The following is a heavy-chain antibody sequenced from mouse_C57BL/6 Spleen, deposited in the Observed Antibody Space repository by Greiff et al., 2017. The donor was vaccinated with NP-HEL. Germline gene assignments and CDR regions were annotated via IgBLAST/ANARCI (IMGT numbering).Heavy chain of an antibody. D-gene: IGHD1-1*01. V-gene: IGHV14-3*01. CDR1: GFNIKNTY. J-gene: IGHJ1*03. CDR3: ARSGGYYGSSYGYFDV. Sequence: EVKLQESVAELVRPGASVKLSCTASGFNIKNTYMHWVKQRPEQGLEWIGRIDPANGNTKYAPKFQGKATITADTSSNTAYLQLSSLTSEDTAIYYGARSGGYYGSSYGYFDVWGTGTTVTVSS. CDR2: IDPANGNT.